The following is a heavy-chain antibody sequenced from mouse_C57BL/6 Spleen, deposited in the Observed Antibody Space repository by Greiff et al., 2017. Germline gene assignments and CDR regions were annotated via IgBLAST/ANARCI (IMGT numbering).Heavy chain of an antibody. Sequence: EVKVVESGGDLVKPGGSLKLSCAASGFTFSSYGMSWVRQTPDKRLEWVATISSGGSYTYYPDSVKGRFTISRDNAKNTLYLQMSSLKSEDTAMYYCARQAPWYFDVWGTGTTVTVSS. CDR3: ARQAPWYFDV. J-gene: IGHJ1*03. CDR2: ISSGGSYT. CDR1: GFTFSSYG. V-gene: IGHV5-6*01.